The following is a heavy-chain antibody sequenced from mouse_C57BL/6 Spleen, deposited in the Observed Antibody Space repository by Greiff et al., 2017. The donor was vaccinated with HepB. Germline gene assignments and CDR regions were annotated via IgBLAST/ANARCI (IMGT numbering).Heavy chain of an antibody. V-gene: IGHV1-26*01. CDR3: ASAFPFFAY. CDR2: INPNNGGT. CDR1: GYTFTDYY. J-gene: IGHJ3*01. Sequence: VQLQQSGPELVKPGASVKISCKASGYTFTDYYMNWVKQSHGKSLEWIGDINPNNGGTSYNQKFKGKATLTVDKSSSTAYMELRSLTSEDSAVYYCASAFPFFAYWGQGTLVTVSA.